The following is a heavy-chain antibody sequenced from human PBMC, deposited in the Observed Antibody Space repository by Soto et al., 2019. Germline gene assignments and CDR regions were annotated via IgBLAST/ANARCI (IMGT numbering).Heavy chain of an antibody. V-gene: IGHV3-23*01. CDR1: GFTFSSHA. Sequence: HPGGSLRLSCAASGFTFSSHAMSWVRQAPGKGLEWVSAISGSGGSTYYADSVKGRFTISRDNSKNTLYLQMKSLRAEDTAVYYCAEGATIFGVAITHSYYYGLDVWGQGTTVTVSS. CDR2: ISGSGGST. D-gene: IGHD3-3*01. CDR3: AEGATIFGVAITHSYYYGLDV. J-gene: IGHJ6*02.